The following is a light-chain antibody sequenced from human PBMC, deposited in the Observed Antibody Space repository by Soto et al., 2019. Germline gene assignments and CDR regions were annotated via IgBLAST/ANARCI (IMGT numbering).Light chain of an antibody. V-gene: IGLV2-14*01. CDR2: EVS. CDR3: SSYTSSSTLV. CDR1: ISDVGGYNY. Sequence: SPPSSVCGSPGQSINISCTGTISDVGGYNYVSWYQQHPGKAPKLMIYEVSNRPSGVSNRFSGYKSGNTASLTISGLQAEDEADYYCSSYTSSSTLVFGTGTKVTV. J-gene: IGLJ1*01.